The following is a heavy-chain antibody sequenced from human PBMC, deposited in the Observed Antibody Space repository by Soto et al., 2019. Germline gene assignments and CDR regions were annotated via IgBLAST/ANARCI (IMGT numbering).Heavy chain of an antibody. V-gene: IGHV4-39*01. J-gene: IGHJ4*02. D-gene: IGHD2-15*01. CDR1: GGSISSSSYY. Sequence: QLQLQESGPGLVKPSETLSLTCTVSGGSISSSSYYWGWIRQPPGKGLEWIGSIYYSGSTYYNPSLNSRLTLSVDTSKTQCSLKLSTVTAADTAVYYCATRPIVVVVAATSYFDYWGQGTLVPVSS. CDR2: IYYSGST. CDR3: ATRPIVVVVAATSYFDY.